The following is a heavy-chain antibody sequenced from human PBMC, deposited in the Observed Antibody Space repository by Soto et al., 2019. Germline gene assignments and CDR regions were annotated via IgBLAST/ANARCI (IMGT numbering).Heavy chain of an antibody. CDR1: GYSFSSYW. D-gene: IGHD5-18*01. V-gene: IGHV5-10-1*01. CDR3: ARAAMASRNYGMDV. CDR2: IDPSDSYT. J-gene: IGHJ6*02. Sequence: RGESLKISCKGSGYSFSSYWISWVRQMPGKGLEWMGRIDPSDSYTNYSPSFQGHVTISADKPISTAYLQWSSLKASDTAMYYCARAAMASRNYGMDVWGQGTTVTVAS.